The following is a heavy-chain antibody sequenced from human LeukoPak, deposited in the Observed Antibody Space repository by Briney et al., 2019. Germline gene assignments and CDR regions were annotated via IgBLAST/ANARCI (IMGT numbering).Heavy chain of an antibody. V-gene: IGHV3-7*01. CDR1: GFTLSSYW. Sequence: GGSLRLSCAASGFTLSSYWMSWVRQAPGKGLEWVANIKQDGSEKYYVDSVKGRFTISRDNAKNSLYLQMNSLRAEDTAVYYCARSDPLWFGELEAGFDYWGQGTLVTVSS. CDR2: IKQDGSEK. D-gene: IGHD3-10*01. J-gene: IGHJ4*02. CDR3: ARSDPLWFGELEAGFDY.